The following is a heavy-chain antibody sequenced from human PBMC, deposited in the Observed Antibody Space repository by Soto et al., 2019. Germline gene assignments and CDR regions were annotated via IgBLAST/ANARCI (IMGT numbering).Heavy chain of an antibody. Sequence: SETLSLTCTVSGGSISSYYWSWVRQPAGKGLEWIGRIFPSGSTSFNPSLESRVAMSADTSKNHFSLNLSSVTAADMAVYYCAREGSYSAYNFAHGIQLWSFDFWGQGALVTVSS. CDR3: AREGSYSAYNFAHGIQLWSFDF. D-gene: IGHD5-12*01. V-gene: IGHV4-4*07. CDR1: GGSISSYY. J-gene: IGHJ4*02. CDR2: IFPSGST.